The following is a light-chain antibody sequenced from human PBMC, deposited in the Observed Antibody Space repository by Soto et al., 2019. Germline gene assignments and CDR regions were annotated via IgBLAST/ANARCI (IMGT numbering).Light chain of an antibody. CDR1: SGHSSYA. V-gene: IGLV4-69*01. CDR2: LTSDGSH. CDR3: QTWGSGTVV. J-gene: IGLJ2*01. Sequence: QSVLTQSPSASASLGASVKLTCTLSSGHSSYAIAWHQQQPEKGPRYLMKLTSDGSHSKGDGIPDRFSGSSSGAERYLTISSLQSEDEADYYCQTWGSGTVVFGGGTTLTVL.